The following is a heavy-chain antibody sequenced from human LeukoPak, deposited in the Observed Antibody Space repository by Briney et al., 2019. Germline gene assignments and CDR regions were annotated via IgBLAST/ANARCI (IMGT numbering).Heavy chain of an antibody. CDR1: GFTFSGSA. J-gene: IGHJ5*02. V-gene: IGHV3-73*01. D-gene: IGHD3-10*01. CDR2: IRSKGNSYAT. Sequence: GGSLRLSCAASGFTFSGSAMHWVRQASGKGLEWVGRIRSKGNSYATAYAASVKGRFTISRDDSKNTAYLQMNSVKTEDTAVYYCTRLYYYGSGSYYNWFDPWGQGTLVTVSS. CDR3: TRLYYYGSGSYYNWFDP.